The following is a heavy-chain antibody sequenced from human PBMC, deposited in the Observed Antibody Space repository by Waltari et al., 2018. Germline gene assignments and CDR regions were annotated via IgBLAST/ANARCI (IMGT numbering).Heavy chain of an antibody. V-gene: IGHV3-48*01. Sequence: EVQLVESGGGLVQPGGSLRLSCAASGFTFSSYSMNWVRQAPGKGLEWVSYISSSSSTIYYADAVKGRVTISRDNAKNSLYLQMNSLRAEDTAVYYCARKYYYDSSALDIWGQGTMVTVSS. CDR1: GFTFSSYS. J-gene: IGHJ3*02. CDR2: ISSSSSTI. D-gene: IGHD3-22*01. CDR3: ARKYYYDSSALDI.